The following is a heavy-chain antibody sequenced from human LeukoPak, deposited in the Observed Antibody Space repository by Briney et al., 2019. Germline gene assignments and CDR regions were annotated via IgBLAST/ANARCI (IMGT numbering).Heavy chain of an antibody. CDR2: ISGSGGST. CDR3: AKDSPMRGSGYYF. J-gene: IGHJ4*02. V-gene: IGHV3-23*01. CDR1: GFTFSSYG. D-gene: IGHD3-22*01. Sequence: GGTLRLSCAASGFTFSSYGMSWVRQAPGKGLEWVSAISGSGGSTYYADSVKGRFTISRVNSKNTLYLQMNSLRAEDTAVYYCAKDSPMRGSGYYFWGQGTLVTVSS.